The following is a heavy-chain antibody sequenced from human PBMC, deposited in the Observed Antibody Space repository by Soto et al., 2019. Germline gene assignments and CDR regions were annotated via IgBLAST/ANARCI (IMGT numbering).Heavy chain of an antibody. Sequence: PVGSLRLSCAASGFTFSSYAMSWVRQAPGKGLEWVSAISGSGGSTYYADSVKGRFTISRDNSKKTLYLQMNSLGAEDTAVYYCAKFGVGLEWLIYGMDVWGQGTPVAVYS. J-gene: IGHJ6*02. V-gene: IGHV3-23*01. CDR1: GFTFSSYA. CDR3: AKFGVGLEWLIYGMDV. CDR2: ISGSGGST. D-gene: IGHD3-3*01.